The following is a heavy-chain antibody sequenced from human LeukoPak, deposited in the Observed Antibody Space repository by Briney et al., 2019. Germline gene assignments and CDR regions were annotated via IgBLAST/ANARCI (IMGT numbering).Heavy chain of an antibody. CDR1: GSRFTSYW. V-gene: IGHV5-10-1*01. D-gene: IGHD4-17*01. Sequence: GESLKISFKGSGSRFTSYWISWVRQMPGKGLEWMGRIDPSDSYTNYSPSFQGHVTISADKSISTAYLQWSSLKASDTAMYYCARQTVTTDGMDVWGKGTTVTVSS. CDR2: IDPSDSYT. J-gene: IGHJ6*04. CDR3: ARQTVTTDGMDV.